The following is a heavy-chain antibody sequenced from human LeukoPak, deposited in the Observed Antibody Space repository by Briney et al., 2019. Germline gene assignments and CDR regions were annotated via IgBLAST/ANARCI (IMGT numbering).Heavy chain of an antibody. CDR1: GLTFSIYG. J-gene: IGHJ4*02. Sequence: GGSLRLSCAASGLTFSIYGMHWVRQAPGEGLEWVAYIGYDGSKKYYSDSVKGRFTISRDNSKNTVHLQMNSLRAADTALDFCARDLGSIYYIAYWGQGTLVTVSS. CDR2: IGYDGSKK. D-gene: IGHD2-15*01. CDR3: ARDLGSIYYIAY. V-gene: IGHV3-30*02.